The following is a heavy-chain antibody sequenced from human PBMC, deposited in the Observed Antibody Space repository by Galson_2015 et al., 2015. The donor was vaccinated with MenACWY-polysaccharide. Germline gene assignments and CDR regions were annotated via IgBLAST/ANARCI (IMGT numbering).Heavy chain of an antibody. CDR2: ISYDGSDK. V-gene: IGHV3-30*18. Sequence: SLRLSCAASGFIFSDYAMHWVRQAPGKGLEWVAVISYDGSDKYYADSVMGRFTISRDNRKNTLYLQMNSLRAEDTAVYYCAKPFYGGNSYGAFNIWGQGTMVTVSS. J-gene: IGHJ3*02. D-gene: IGHD4-23*01. CDR1: GFIFSDYA. CDR3: AKPFYGGNSYGAFNI.